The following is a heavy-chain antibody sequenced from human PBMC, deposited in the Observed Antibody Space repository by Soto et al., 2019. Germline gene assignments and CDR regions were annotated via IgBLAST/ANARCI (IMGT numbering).Heavy chain of an antibody. CDR2: IYPGDSDT. CDR3: ARHSWSRWLRRSEYNWFDP. Sequence: GEPLKIYCKGSGYSFTSYWIGWVRQMPGKGLEWMGIIYPGDSDTRYSPSFQGQVTISADKSISTAYLQWSSLKASDTAMYYCARHSWSRWLRRSEYNWFDPWGQGTLVTVSS. V-gene: IGHV5-51*01. J-gene: IGHJ5*02. D-gene: IGHD5-12*01. CDR1: GYSFTSYW.